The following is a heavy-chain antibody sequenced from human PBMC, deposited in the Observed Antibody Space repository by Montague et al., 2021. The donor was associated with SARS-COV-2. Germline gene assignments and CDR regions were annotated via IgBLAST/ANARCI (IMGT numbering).Heavy chain of an antibody. Sequence: SETLSLTCTVSGGSISSSSNYWVWNRQPPGLGLVWNGNNNDSRNTYYNLYLKSRVSISVDTSQNQFTLKSTSVTAADTAMYYCANEREVVRAARTLIAFDLGGKGTTVTV. J-gene: IGHJ3*01. D-gene: IGHD2-2*01. CDR3: ANEREVVRAARTLIAFDL. CDR1: GGSISSSSNY. CDR2: NNDSRNT. V-gene: IGHV4-39*06.